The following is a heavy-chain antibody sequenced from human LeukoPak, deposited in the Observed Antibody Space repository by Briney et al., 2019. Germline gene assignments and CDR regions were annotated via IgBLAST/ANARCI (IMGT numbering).Heavy chain of an antibody. CDR3: AREAPRAAAGPYYFDY. Sequence: ASVKVSCKASGYTFTSYGISWVRQAPGQGLEWMGWISAYNGNTNYAQKLQGRVTMTTDTSTSTAYMELRSLRSDDTAVYYCAREAPRAAAGPYYFDYWGQGTLVTVSS. CDR2: ISAYNGNT. CDR1: GYTFTSYG. V-gene: IGHV1-18*01. D-gene: IGHD6-13*01. J-gene: IGHJ4*02.